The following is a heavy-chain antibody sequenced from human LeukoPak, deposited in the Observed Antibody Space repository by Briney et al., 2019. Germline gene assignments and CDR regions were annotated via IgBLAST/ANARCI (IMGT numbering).Heavy chain of an antibody. V-gene: IGHV4-30-2*01. Sequence: PSQTLSLTCTVSGGSISSGGYYWSWIRQPPGKGLEWIGEINHSGSTNYNPSLKSRVTISVDTSKNQFSLKLSSVTAADTAVYYCARRITTQYCSSTSCPRRRDWFDPWGQGTLVTVSS. D-gene: IGHD2-2*01. CDR3: ARRITTQYCSSTSCPRRRDWFDP. CDR1: GGSISSGGYY. CDR2: INHSGST. J-gene: IGHJ5*02.